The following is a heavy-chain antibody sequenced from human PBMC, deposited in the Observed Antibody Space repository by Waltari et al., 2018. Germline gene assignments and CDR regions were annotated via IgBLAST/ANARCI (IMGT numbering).Heavy chain of an antibody. CDR3: AFLGLAGRWGTFDY. D-gene: IGHD6-13*01. Sequence: QVQLVQSGGEVTKPGASVKVSCKVFGYISTSFGSSWVRQAPGQGLEWMGWISAYNGNTQSAQSFQGRVTLTRDTSTRTAYMEMRSLRSDDTAVYYCAFLGLAGRWGTFDYWGQGTLVTVSS. CDR1: GYISTSFG. CDR2: ISAYNGNT. V-gene: IGHV1-18*01. J-gene: IGHJ4*02.